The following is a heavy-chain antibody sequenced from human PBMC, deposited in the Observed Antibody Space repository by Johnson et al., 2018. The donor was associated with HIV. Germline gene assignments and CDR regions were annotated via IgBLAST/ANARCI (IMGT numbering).Heavy chain of an antibody. CDR2: ITSSGTSS. CDR3: ARAINDAFDI. CDR1: GFTFSDYY. V-gene: IGHV3-11*04. J-gene: IGHJ3*02. Sequence: QVQLVESGGGLVHPGGSLRLSCTASGFTFSDYYMIWIRQAPGKGLEWLSYITSSGTSSYYADSVKGRLTISRDNAKNSLYLQMNSLRAEDTAVYFCARAINDAFDIWGQGTMVTVSP.